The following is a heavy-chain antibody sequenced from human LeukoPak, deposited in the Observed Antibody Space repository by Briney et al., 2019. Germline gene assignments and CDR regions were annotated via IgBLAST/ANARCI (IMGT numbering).Heavy chain of an antibody. V-gene: IGHV1-2*02. CDR3: AGRDLISIWFGEGLGWFDP. J-gene: IGHJ5*02. Sequence: ASVKVSCKASGYSFNGFYMHWVRQAPGQGLEWMGWINPNSGVTNYAQKFQGRVTMTRDTSISTAYMELSRLTSDDTAVYYCAGRDLISIWFGEGLGWFDPWGQGTLVIVSS. D-gene: IGHD3-10*01. CDR2: INPNSGVT. CDR1: GYSFNGFY.